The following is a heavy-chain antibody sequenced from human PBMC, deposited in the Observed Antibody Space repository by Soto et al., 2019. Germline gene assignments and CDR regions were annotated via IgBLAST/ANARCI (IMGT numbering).Heavy chain of an antibody. Sequence: ASVKVSCKASGYTFTSYAMHWVRQAPGQRLEWTGWINAGNGNTKYSQKFQGRVTITRDTSASTAYMELSSLRSEDTAVYYCARRCSGGRCSFYRFDPWGQGTLVTVSS. D-gene: IGHD2-15*01. J-gene: IGHJ5*02. CDR1: GYTFTSYA. CDR2: INAGNGNT. V-gene: IGHV1-3*01. CDR3: ARRCSGGRCSFYRFDP.